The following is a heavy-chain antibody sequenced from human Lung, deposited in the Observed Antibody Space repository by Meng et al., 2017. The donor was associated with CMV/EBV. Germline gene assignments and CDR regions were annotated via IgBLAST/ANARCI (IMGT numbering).Heavy chain of an antibody. CDR1: GGTFSRYA. CDR2: IIPILGTA. Sequence: SVXVSXKASGGTFSRYAVHWVRQAPGQGLEWMGRIIPILGTANYAQSFQDRVTITTDESTSTAYMELSSLRSEDTAVYYCAREPDYSSGSDVFDIWGQGTXVTV. V-gene: IGHV1-69*05. CDR3: AREPDYSSGSDVFDI. J-gene: IGHJ3*02. D-gene: IGHD6-19*01.